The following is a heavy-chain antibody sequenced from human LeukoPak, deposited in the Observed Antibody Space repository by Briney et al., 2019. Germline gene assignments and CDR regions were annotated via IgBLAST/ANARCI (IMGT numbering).Heavy chain of an antibody. CDR3: ARDLLWFGELSRWFDP. Sequence: ASVKVSCKASGYTFTGYYMHWVRQASGQGLEWMGWINPNSGGTNYAQKFQGRVTMTRDTSISTAYMELSRLRSDDTAVYYCARDLLWFGELSRWFDPWGQGTLVTVSS. V-gene: IGHV1-2*02. CDR2: INPNSGGT. D-gene: IGHD3-10*01. CDR1: GYTFTGYY. J-gene: IGHJ5*02.